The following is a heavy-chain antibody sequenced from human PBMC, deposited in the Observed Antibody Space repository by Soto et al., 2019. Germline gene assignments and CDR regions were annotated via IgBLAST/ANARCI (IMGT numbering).Heavy chain of an antibody. V-gene: IGHV4-31*03. CDR1: GGSISSGGYY. CDR3: ARNAVYYDSSGYYSYYFDY. J-gene: IGHJ4*02. Sequence: QVQLQESGPGLVKPSQTLSLTCTVSGGSISSGGYYWSWIRQHPGKGLERIGYIYYSGSTYYNPSLKSRFTISVDTSKNQFSLKLSSVTAADTAVYYCARNAVYYDSSGYYSYYFDYWGQGTLVTVSS. D-gene: IGHD3-22*01. CDR2: IYYSGST.